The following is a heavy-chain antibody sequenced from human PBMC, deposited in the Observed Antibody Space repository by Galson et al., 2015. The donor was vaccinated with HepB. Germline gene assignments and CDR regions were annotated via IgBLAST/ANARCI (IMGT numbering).Heavy chain of an antibody. CDR1: GGTFSSYA. J-gene: IGHJ3*02. D-gene: IGHD6-13*01. Sequence: SVKVSCKASGGTFSSYAISWVRQAPGQGLEWMGRIIPILGIANYAQKFQGRVTITADKSTSTAYMELSSLRSEDTAVYYCARSPLEAAAGHSDAFDIWGQGTMVTVSS. CDR2: IIPILGIA. V-gene: IGHV1-69*04. CDR3: ARSPLEAAAGHSDAFDI.